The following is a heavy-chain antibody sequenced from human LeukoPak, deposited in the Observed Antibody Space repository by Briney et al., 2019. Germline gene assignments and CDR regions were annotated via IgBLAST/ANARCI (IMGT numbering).Heavy chain of an antibody. Sequence: SETLSLTCTVSDGTISDYYWSWIRQPTGKGLEWIGYIYYGGSTNYNPSLKSRVTISVDTSEKQLSQKLSSLTAAETAVYYCASRRDYFDYWGQGTLVTVSS. CDR2: IYYGGST. J-gene: IGHJ4*02. CDR3: ASRRDYFDY. CDR1: DGTISDYY. V-gene: IGHV4-59*12.